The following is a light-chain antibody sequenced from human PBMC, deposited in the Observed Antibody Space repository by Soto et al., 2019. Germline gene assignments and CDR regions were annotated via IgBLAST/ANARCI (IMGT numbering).Light chain of an antibody. CDR3: QQYNSYSWT. V-gene: IGKV1-5*01. J-gene: IGKJ1*01. CDR2: DAS. CDR1: QSISSW. Sequence: DIQMTQSPSTLSASVGDRVTITCRASQSISSWLAWYQQKPGKAPKLLIYDASSLESGVPSRFSGSGSGTEFTLTISSLQPEGFATYYCQQYNSYSWTFGQGTKVEIK.